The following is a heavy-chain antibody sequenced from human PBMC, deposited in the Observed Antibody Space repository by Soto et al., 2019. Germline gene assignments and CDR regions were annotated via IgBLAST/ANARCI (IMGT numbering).Heavy chain of an antibody. J-gene: IGHJ5*02. D-gene: IGHD2-2*01. Sequence: EVQLLESGGGLVHPGESLRLSCAASGFTFSSYCRSWVRQAPGKGLEWVSTIRDSGGSTFYADSVKGRFTISRDNSTNTLFLQMNSLRPEDTAVYYCAKDHILVVPSVYDKCFDPWGQGTLVTVSS. V-gene: IGHV3-23*01. CDR2: IRDSGGST. CDR3: AKDHILVVPSVYDKCFDP. CDR1: GFTFSSYC.